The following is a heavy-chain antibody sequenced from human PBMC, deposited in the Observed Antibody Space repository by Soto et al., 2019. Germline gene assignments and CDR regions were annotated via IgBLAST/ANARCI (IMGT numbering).Heavy chain of an antibody. D-gene: IGHD2-2*01. CDR2: IIPIFGTA. Sequence: SVKVSCKASGGTFSSYAISWVRQAPGQGLEWMGGIIPIFGTANYAQKFQGRVTITADESTSTAYMELSSLRSEDTAVYYCASGYCISTSCYRAYYYYGMDVWGQGTTVTVSS. CDR1: GGTFSSYA. CDR3: ASGYCISTSCYRAYYYYGMDV. V-gene: IGHV1-69*13. J-gene: IGHJ6*02.